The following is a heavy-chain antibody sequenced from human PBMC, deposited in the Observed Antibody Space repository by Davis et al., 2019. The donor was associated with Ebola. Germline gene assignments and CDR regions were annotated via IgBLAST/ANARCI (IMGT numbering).Heavy chain of an antibody. Sequence: ASVKVSCKLSGYTLTELSIHWVRQAPGKGLEWMGGSDPKDGETLYAQKFQGRVTMTADISTDTAYMELSSLRSEDTAVYYCARGDIVTDQVEYFDYWGQGTLVTVSS. CDR1: GYTLTELS. CDR3: ARGDIVTDQVEYFDY. CDR2: SDPKDGET. D-gene: IGHD5-12*01. J-gene: IGHJ4*02. V-gene: IGHV1-24*01.